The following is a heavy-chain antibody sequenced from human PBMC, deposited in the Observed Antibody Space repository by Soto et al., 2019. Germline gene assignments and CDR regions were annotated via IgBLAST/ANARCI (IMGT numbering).Heavy chain of an antibody. CDR1: GGSISSGGYY. V-gene: IGHV4-31*03. CDR3: ARVCFSRPPSKYYDFWSGPRGNWFDP. J-gene: IGHJ5*02. D-gene: IGHD3-3*01. Sequence: PSETLSLTCTVSGGSISSGGYYWSWIRQHPGKGLEWIGYIYYSGSTYYNPSLKSRVTISVDTSKNQFSLKLSSVTAADTAVYYCARVCFSRPPSKYYDFWSGPRGNWFDPWGQGTLVTVSS. CDR2: IYYSGST.